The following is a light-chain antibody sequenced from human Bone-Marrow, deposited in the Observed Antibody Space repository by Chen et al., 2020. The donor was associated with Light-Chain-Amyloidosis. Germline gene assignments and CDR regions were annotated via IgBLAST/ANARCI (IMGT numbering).Light chain of an antibody. Sequence: QAVLTQPSSLSASPGASVSLTCTLRSGAIVNYYNMYWYQQKSGSPPQYLLNYKSDSAYQQGSWGTSRFSASRDASANAGILVIAGLQPEDEADYYGMIGYNNAVVFGGGTKLIVL. CDR1: SGAIVNYYN. CDR2: YKSDSAY. J-gene: IGLJ2*01. CDR3: MIGYNNAVV. V-gene: IGLV5-45*03.